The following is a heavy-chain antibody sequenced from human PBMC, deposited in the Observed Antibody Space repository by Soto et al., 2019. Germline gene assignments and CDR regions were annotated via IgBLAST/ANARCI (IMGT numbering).Heavy chain of an antibody. V-gene: IGHV4-4*02. CDR3: ARAKLCNSLSCPHSFDT. CDR1: GGSISTNTW. Sequence: QVHLQESGPGLVNASGTLSLTCGVSGGSISTNTWWSWLRQTPGQGLEWIAEVYHSGSTNYNPSLKSRLTISVDQSKNQFSLRLTSVTAADSAVYYCARAKLCNSLSCPHSFDTWGQGTLVSVSS. J-gene: IGHJ4*02. CDR2: VYHSGST. D-gene: IGHD2-2*01.